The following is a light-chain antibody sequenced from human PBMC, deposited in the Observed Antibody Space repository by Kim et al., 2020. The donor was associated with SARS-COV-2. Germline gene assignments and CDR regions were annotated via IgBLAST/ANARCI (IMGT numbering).Light chain of an antibody. V-gene: IGLV3-19*01. CDR3: NSRDSSGNHVV. CDR1: SLRSYY. Sequence: ALGQTVRSICQGGSLRSYYSSWYQQKPGRAPVLVIYGKNNRPSGIPDRFSGSSSGNTASLTTTGAQAEDEADYYCNSRDSSGNHVVFGGGTQLTVL. J-gene: IGLJ2*01. CDR2: GKN.